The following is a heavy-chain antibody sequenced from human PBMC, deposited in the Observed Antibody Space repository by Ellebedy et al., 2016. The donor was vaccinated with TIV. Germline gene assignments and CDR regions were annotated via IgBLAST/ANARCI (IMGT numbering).Heavy chain of an antibody. CDR2: ISAYNGNT. CDR3: ARTYYDILTGYYTGFDY. V-gene: IGHV1-18*01. D-gene: IGHD3-9*01. J-gene: IGHJ4*02. Sequence: AASVKVSCKASGYTFTSYGISWVRQAPGQGLEWMGWISAYNGNTNYAQKLQGRVTMTTDTSTSTAYMELRSLRSDDTAVYYCARTYYDILTGYYTGFDYWGQGTLVTVSS. CDR1: GYTFTSYG.